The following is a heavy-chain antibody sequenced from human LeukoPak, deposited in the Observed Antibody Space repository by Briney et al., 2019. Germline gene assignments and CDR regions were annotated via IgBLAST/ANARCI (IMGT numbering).Heavy chain of an antibody. J-gene: IGHJ3*02. D-gene: IGHD2-2*02. V-gene: IGHV4-61*02. Sequence: PSETLSLTCTVSGGSISSSSYYWSWIRQPAGKGLEWIGRIYTSGSTNYNPSLKSRVTISVDTSKNQFSLKLSSVTAADTAVYYCARDIPHAFDIWGQGTMVTVSS. CDR2: IYTSGST. CDR3: ARDIPHAFDI. CDR1: GGSISSSSYY.